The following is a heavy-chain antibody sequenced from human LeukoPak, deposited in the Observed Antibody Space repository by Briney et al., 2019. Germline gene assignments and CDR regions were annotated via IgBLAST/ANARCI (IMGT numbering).Heavy chain of an antibody. CDR3: ARDNSVGDTAWGSDP. Sequence: ASVKVSCKASGYTFTGYYMHWVRQAPGQGLEWMGLINPSGSSTSYAQKFQGRLSLTRDMSTSTDYMELSSLRSEDTAVYYCARDNSVGDTAWGSDPWGQGTLVTVSS. J-gene: IGHJ5*02. V-gene: IGHV1-46*01. CDR1: GYTFTGYY. CDR2: INPSGSST. D-gene: IGHD1-26*01.